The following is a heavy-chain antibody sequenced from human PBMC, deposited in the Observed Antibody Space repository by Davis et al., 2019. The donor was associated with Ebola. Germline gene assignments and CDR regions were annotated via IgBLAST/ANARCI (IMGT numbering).Heavy chain of an antibody. J-gene: IGHJ4*02. CDR1: GFTFSSYA. CDR3: AKDGASYYDSSGYYPDY. CDR2: ISYDGSNK. Sequence: GESLKISCAASGFTFSSYAMHWVRQAPGKGLEWVAVISYDGSNKYYADSVKGRFTISRDNSKNTLYLQMNSLRAEDTAVYYCAKDGASYYDSSGYYPDYWGQGTLVTVSS. V-gene: IGHV3-30-3*01. D-gene: IGHD3-22*01.